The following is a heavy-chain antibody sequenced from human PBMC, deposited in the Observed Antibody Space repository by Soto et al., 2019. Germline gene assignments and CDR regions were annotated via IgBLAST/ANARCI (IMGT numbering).Heavy chain of an antibody. J-gene: IGHJ3*02. V-gene: IGHV3-43*01. CDR2: ISWDGGST. Sequence: GGSLRLSCAASGFTFDDYTMHWVRQAPGKGLEWVSLISWDGGSTYYADSVKGRFTISRDNSKNSLYLQMNSLRTEDTALYYCAKAHYYYHSSGPDALDIWGQGTMVTVSS. CDR3: AKAHYYYHSSGPDALDI. CDR1: GFTFDDYT. D-gene: IGHD3-22*01.